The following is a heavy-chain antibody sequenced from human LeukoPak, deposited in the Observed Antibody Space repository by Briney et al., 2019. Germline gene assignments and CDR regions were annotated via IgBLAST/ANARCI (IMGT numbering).Heavy chain of an antibody. J-gene: IGHJ4*02. V-gene: IGHV3-11*01. CDR3: AREYVGSSWYEAYYFDY. CDR2: ISSSGSTI. CDR1: GFTFRDAW. D-gene: IGHD6-13*01. Sequence: GGSLRLSCAASGFTFRDAWMTWVRQAPGKGLEWVSYISSSGSTIYYADSVKGRFTISRDNAKNSLYLQMNSLRAEDTAVYYCAREYVGSSWYEAYYFDYWGQGTLVTVSS.